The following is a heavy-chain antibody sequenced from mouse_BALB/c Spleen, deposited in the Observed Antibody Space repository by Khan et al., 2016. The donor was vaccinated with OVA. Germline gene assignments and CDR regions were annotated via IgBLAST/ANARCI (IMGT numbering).Heavy chain of an antibody. J-gene: IGHJ3*01. CDR2: ISYSGNT. D-gene: IGHD2-4*01. CDR3: ARKDYYDYDPFPY. Sequence: EVELVESGPGLVKPSQSLSLTCTVTGYSITSEFAWNWIRQFPGNKLEWMGYISYSGNTRYNPSLKSLISITRYTSRNQFFLQLNSVTTEDTATYYCARKDYYDYDPFPYWAQATLVTVSA. CDR1: GYSITSEFA. V-gene: IGHV3-2*02.